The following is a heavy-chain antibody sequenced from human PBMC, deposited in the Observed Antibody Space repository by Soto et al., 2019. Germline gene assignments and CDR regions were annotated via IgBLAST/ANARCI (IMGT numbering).Heavy chain of an antibody. CDR3: ARRSYSGYGYYYGMDV. CDR1: GGTFSSYA. Sequence: QVQLVQSGAEVKKPGSSVKVSCKASGGTFSSYAISWVRQAPGQGLEWMGGIIPIFGTANYAQKFQGRVTITADATTSTEYMELSSLRSEDTAVYYCARRSYSGYGYYYGMDVWGQGTTVTVSS. J-gene: IGHJ6*02. D-gene: IGHD5-12*01. V-gene: IGHV1-69*12. CDR2: IIPIFGTA.